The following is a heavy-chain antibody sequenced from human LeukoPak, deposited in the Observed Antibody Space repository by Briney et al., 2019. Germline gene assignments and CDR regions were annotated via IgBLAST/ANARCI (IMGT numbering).Heavy chain of an antibody. D-gene: IGHD3-10*01. CDR3: ARDPTMVRGVRNAFDI. V-gene: IGHV3-53*01. CDR1: GFTVSSNY. Sequence: GGSMRLSCAASGFTVSSNYMSWVRQAPGEGLEWVSVIYIGGSTYYADSVKGRFTISRDNSKNTLYLQVNSLSAEDTDVYYCARDPTMVRGVRNAFDIWGQGTMVTVSS. J-gene: IGHJ3*02. CDR2: IYIGGST.